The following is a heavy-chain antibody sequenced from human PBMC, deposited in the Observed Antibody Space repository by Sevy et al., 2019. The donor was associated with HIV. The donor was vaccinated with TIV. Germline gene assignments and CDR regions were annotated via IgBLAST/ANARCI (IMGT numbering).Heavy chain of an antibody. V-gene: IGHV3-11*01. J-gene: IGHJ6*02. Sequence: GGSLRLSCAASGFTFSDYYMSWIRQAPGKGLEWVSYISSSGSTIYYADSVKGRFTISRDNAKNSLYLQMNSLRAEDTAVYYCAGVGFLEWLSPYGMDVWGQGTTVTVSS. CDR1: GFTFSDYY. D-gene: IGHD3-3*02. CDR2: ISSSGSTI. CDR3: AGVGFLEWLSPYGMDV.